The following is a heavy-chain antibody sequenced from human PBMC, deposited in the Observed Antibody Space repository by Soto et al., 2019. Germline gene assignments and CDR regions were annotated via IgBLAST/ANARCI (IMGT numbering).Heavy chain of an antibody. J-gene: IGHJ4*02. CDR3: AKTPTYSSPTPPSY. Sequence: GGSLRLSCAASGFTFSGYAMSWVRQAPGKGLEWVSAISGSGGSTYYADSVKGRFTISRDNSRNTLYLQINSLRAEDTAVYYCAKTPTYSSPTPPSYWGQGTLVTVSS. V-gene: IGHV3-23*01. CDR2: ISGSGGST. CDR1: GFTFSGYA. D-gene: IGHD6-13*01.